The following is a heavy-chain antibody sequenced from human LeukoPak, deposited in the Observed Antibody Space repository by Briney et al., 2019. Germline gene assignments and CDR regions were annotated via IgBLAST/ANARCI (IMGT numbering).Heavy chain of an antibody. V-gene: IGHV3-7*03. J-gene: IGHJ3*02. CDR3: ARDVLAAGATGTFDI. D-gene: IGHD1-14*01. CDR1: GFTVSSNY. CDR2: IKQDGSEK. Sequence: GGSLRLSCAASGFTVSSNYMSWVRQAPGKGLEWVANIKQDGSEKYYVDSVKGRFTISRDNAKTSLYLQMNSLRAEDTAVYYCARDVLAAGATGTFDIWGQGTMVTVSS.